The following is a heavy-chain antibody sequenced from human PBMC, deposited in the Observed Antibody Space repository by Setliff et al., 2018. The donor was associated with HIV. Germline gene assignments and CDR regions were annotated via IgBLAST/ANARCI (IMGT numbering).Heavy chain of an antibody. CDR2: VYYTGST. D-gene: IGHD2-8*02. J-gene: IGHJ5*02. Sequence: PSETLSLTCSISGGFISSYYWTWIRQAQGKGLEWIGHVYYTGSTNYNPSVKSRVTISVDTSKNQFSLKLSSVTAADTAVYYCARAGDCTEASCPKARFYPWGPGILVTVSS. V-gene: IGHV4-59*12. CDR1: GGFISSYY. CDR3: ARAGDCTEASCPKARFYP.